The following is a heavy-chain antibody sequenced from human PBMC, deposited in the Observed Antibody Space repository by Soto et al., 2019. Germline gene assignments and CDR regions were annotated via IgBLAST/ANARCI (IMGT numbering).Heavy chain of an antibody. CDR3: ARNEYYYGSGSYEEIDY. D-gene: IGHD3-10*01. Sequence: QVQLVQSGAEVKKPGSSVKVSCKASGGTFSSYTISWVRQAPGQGLEWMGRIIPILGIANYAQKFQGRVTITADKSMSTAYMELSSLRSEDTAVYYCARNEYYYGSGSYEEIDYWGQGTLVTVSS. V-gene: IGHV1-69*02. J-gene: IGHJ4*02. CDR1: GGTFSSYT. CDR2: IIPILGIA.